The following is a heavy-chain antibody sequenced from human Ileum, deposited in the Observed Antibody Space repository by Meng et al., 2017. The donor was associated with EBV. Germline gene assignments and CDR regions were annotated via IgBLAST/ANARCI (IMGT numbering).Heavy chain of an antibody. CDR1: NGSVSSYGYY. V-gene: IGHV4-61*08. D-gene: IGHD2-21*02. Sequence: QVQRPEWGPGLLKPSETLSLTCSVSNGSVSSYGYYWTWIRQPPGKGLEWIGYMSYTGSTNYKSTLKSRVTISVDKSKNQFSLKLSSVTAADTAVYYCARERGGGDRGIQWGQGTLVTVSS. J-gene: IGHJ4*02. CDR3: ARERGGGDRGIQ. CDR2: MSYTGST.